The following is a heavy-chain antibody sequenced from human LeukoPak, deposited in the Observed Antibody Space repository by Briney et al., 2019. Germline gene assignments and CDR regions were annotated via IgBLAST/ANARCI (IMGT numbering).Heavy chain of an antibody. CDR3: ARDPSPQYSSSWYPYYFDY. CDR2: IDPSDSYT. D-gene: IGHD6-13*01. V-gene: IGHV5-10-1*01. J-gene: IGHJ4*02. Sequence: GESLRISCKGSEHSFISYGISWVRQMPGKGLEWMGRIDPSDSYTNYSPSFQGHVTISADKSISTAYLQWSSLKASDTAMYYSARDPSPQYSSSWYPYYFDYWGQGTLVTVSS. CDR1: EHSFISYG.